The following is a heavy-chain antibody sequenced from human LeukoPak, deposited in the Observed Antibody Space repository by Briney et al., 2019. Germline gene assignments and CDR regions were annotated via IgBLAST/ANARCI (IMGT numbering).Heavy chain of an antibody. V-gene: IGHV3-9*01. Sequence: GGSLRLSCAASGFTFDDYTMHWVRQAPGKGLEWVSGISWNSGSIGYADSVKGRFTISRDNAKNSLYLQMNSLRAEDTALYYCAKDGRNFFDYWGQGTLVTVSS. J-gene: IGHJ4*02. CDR2: ISWNSGSI. CDR1: GFTFDDYT. CDR3: AKDGRNFFDY. D-gene: IGHD1-14*01.